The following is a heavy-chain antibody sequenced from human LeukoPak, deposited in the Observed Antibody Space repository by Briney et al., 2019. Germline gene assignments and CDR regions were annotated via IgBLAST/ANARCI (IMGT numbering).Heavy chain of an antibody. V-gene: IGHV3-48*03. CDR3: ARVQVVRGVRTNFDY. Sequence: QPGGSLRLSCAASGFTFSRYEMIWVRQAPGKGLEWVSYISSGGGNIYYADSVKGRFTISRDSAKSLLYLQMNSLRAEDTAVYYCARVQVVRGVRTNFDYWGQGTLVTVSS. D-gene: IGHD3-10*01. CDR2: ISSGGGNI. CDR1: GFTFSRYE. J-gene: IGHJ4*02.